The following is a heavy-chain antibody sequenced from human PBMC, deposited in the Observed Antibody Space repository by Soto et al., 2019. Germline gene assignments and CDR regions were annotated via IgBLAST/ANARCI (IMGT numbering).Heavy chain of an antibody. Sequence: QVQIVQSGAEVKKPGASVKLSCKGSGYTFSYYNVHWVRQAPGQRLEWMGWIHADNGNAKYSQNFQGRVTITRDPSGNTAYMELSNLISEDTAVYYCARELDYCYFDLWGRGTLVTVSA. CDR3: ARELDYCYFDL. J-gene: IGHJ2*01. CDR1: GYTFSYYN. V-gene: IGHV1-3*01. CDR2: IHADNGNA. D-gene: IGHD1-1*01.